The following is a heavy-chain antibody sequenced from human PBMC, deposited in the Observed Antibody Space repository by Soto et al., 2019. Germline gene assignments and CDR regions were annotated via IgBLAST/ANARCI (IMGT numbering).Heavy chain of an antibody. J-gene: IGHJ5*02. D-gene: IGHD2-2*01. CDR1: GYTFTGYY. CDR3: AREGVPAAMGPNNWFDP. CDR2: INPNSGGT. V-gene: IGHV1-2*04. Sequence: ASVKVSCKASGYTFTGYYMHWVRQAPGQGLEWMGWINPNSGGTNYAQKFQGWVTMTRDTSISTAYMELSRLRSDDTAVYYCAREGVPAAMGPNNWFDPWGQGTLVTVSS.